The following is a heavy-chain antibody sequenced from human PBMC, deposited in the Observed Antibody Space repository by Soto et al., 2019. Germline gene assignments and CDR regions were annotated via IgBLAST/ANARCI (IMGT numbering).Heavy chain of an antibody. J-gene: IGHJ3*01. D-gene: IGHD4-17*01. V-gene: IGHV3-30*03. Sequence: QVQLVESGGGVVQPGRALRLSCTASGLTFSSYGMHWVRQAPGKGLEWVAVISHDGSTKYYTDSVRGRFTLSRDNAKNTLYLQMNSLRAEDTAVYYCVTYYGDYESGVFDVWDQGTTVTVSS. CDR2: ISHDGSTK. CDR1: GLTFSSYG. CDR3: VTYYGDYESGVFDV.